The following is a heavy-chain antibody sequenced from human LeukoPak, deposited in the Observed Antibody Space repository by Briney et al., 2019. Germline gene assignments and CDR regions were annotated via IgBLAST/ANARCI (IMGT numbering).Heavy chain of an antibody. CDR2: IHPSGTT. CDR3: ATERERRITD. V-gene: IGHV4-38-2*02. CDR1: GFSISLGYY. D-gene: IGHD1-1*01. Sequence: SETLSLPCDVSGFSISLGYYWVWIRQPAGQGLEWIGSIHPSGTTLYNSSLNSRITMTIDAPKNQFSLRLSLVTAVDTAVYFCATERERRITDWGQGTLVTVSS. J-gene: IGHJ4*02.